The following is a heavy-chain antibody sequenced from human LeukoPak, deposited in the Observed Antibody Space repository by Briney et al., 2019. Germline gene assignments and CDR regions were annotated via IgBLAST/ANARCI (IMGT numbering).Heavy chain of an antibody. D-gene: IGHD2-2*01. CDR3: AKAYCRSTTCLSPDY. J-gene: IGHJ4*02. CDR1: GFTFSSYV. CDR2: TGGSGDST. Sequence: GGSLRLSCAASGFTFSSYVMSWVRQAPGKGLEWVSATGGSGDSTYYADSVKGRFTVSRDNSKNTLHLQVNCLRAEDTAVYYCAKAYCRSTTCLSPDYWGQGTLVTVSS. V-gene: IGHV3-23*01.